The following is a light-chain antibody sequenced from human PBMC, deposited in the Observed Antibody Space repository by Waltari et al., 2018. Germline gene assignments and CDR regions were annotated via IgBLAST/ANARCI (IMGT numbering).Light chain of an antibody. Sequence: QSALTQPASVSGSPGQSITISCTGTSSDVGAYNYVSWYQQPPGKAPKLMIFDVSIRPSGVSNRFSGSKSGNTASLTISGLQAEDEADYYCSSYISSSTLELFGGGTSLTVL. CDR3: SSYISSSTLEL. CDR2: DVS. J-gene: IGLJ2*01. CDR1: SSDVGAYNY. V-gene: IGLV2-14*03.